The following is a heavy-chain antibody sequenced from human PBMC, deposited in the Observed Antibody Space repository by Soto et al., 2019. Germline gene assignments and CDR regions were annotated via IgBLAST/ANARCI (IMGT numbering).Heavy chain of an antibody. Sequence: GGSLRLSCAASGFTFSSYGMHWVRQAPGKGLEWVAVISYDGSNKYYADSVKGRFTISRDNSKNTLYLQMNSLRDEDTAVYYSAKDLSPVVRYFDWLLYYYYGMDVWGQGTTVTVSS. J-gene: IGHJ6*02. V-gene: IGHV3-30*18. CDR3: AKDLSPVVRYFDWLLYYYYGMDV. D-gene: IGHD3-9*01. CDR1: GFTFSSYG. CDR2: ISYDGSNK.